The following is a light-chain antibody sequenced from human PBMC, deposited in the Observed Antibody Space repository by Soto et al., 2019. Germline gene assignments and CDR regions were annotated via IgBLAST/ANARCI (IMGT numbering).Light chain of an antibody. V-gene: IGLV2-14*01. Sequence: QSALTQPASVSGSPGQSITISCTGTSSDVGGYNYISWYQQHPGKGPKLMIYDVSNRPSGVSNRFSGSKSGNTASLTISGLQADDEADYYCSSYTSGSTFVVFGGGTKLTVL. CDR3: SSYTSGSTFVV. CDR2: DVS. J-gene: IGLJ2*01. CDR1: SSDVGGYNY.